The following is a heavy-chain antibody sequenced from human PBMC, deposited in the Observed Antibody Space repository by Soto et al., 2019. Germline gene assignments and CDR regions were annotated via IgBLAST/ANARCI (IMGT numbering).Heavy chain of an antibody. CDR1: GFTFSSYA. D-gene: IGHD2-8*01. Sequence: EVQLLESGGGLVQPGGSLRLSCAASGFTFSSYAMSWVRQAPGKGLEWVSAISGSGGSTYYADSVKGRFTISRDNSKNTLYLQMNSLSAEDTAVYYCAGGDDCTNGVCWNDYLGQGTLVSLSS. V-gene: IGHV3-23*01. J-gene: IGHJ4*02. CDR2: ISGSGGST. CDR3: AGGDDCTNGVCWNDY.